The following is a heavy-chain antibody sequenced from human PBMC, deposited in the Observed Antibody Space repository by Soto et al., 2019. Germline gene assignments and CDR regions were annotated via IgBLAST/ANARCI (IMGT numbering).Heavy chain of an antibody. D-gene: IGHD2-21*01. J-gene: IGHJ6*02. Sequence: PGGSLRLSCAASGFTFSYYEMNWVRQAPGKGLEWVSYISSSGSTINYADSVKGRFTISRDNAKNSLYLQMNSLRAEDTAIYYCARYSVYSGTYGLDVWGQGTTVTAP. CDR3: ARYSVYSGTYGLDV. CDR2: ISSSGSTI. CDR1: GFTFSYYE. V-gene: IGHV3-48*03.